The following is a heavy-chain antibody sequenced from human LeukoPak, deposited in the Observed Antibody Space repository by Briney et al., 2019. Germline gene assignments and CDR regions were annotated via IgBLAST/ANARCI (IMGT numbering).Heavy chain of an antibody. CDR3: ARGNSADAFDI. CDR2: IIPIFGTA. CDR1: GGTFSNYA. Sequence: GASVKVSCKASGGTFSNYAISWVRQAPGQGLEWMGGIIPIFGTANYAQKFQGRVTITADKSTSTAYMELSSLRSEDTAVYYCARGNSADAFDIWGQGTMVTVSS. J-gene: IGHJ3*02. D-gene: IGHD4-23*01. V-gene: IGHV1-69*06.